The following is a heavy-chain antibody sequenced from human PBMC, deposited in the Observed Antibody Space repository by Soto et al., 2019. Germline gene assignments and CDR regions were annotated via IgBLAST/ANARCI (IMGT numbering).Heavy chain of an antibody. Sequence: GASVKVSCKASLDTFTTYDINWLRQATAHGLEWMGWINPNSRNIGYAQRFQGRVTMTRDTAIRTAYMEVSSLRSDDTAVYYCARGRASGSYYLLDYWGQGTLVTVS. CDR3: ARGRASGSYYLLDY. D-gene: IGHD3-10*01. CDR2: INPNSRNI. CDR1: LDTFTTYD. V-gene: IGHV1-8*01. J-gene: IGHJ4*02.